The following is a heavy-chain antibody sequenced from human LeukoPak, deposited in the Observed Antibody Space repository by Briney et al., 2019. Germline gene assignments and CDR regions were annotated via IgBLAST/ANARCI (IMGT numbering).Heavy chain of an antibody. J-gene: IGHJ5*02. CDR1: GFTFSSYA. CDR2: TSGSGGST. D-gene: IGHD2-2*02. V-gene: IGHV3-23*01. CDR3: ARAAPAAIYWFDP. Sequence: GGSLTLSCAASGFTFSSYAMTWVRQAPGKGLEWVSGTSGSGGSTFYADSVKGRFTISRDNSKNTLYLQMSSRRAEDTAVYYWARAAPAAIYWFDPWGQGTLVTVSS.